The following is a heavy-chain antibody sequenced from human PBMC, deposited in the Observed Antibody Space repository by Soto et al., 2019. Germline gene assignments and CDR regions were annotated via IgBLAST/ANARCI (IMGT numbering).Heavy chain of an antibody. CDR3: ARGGAARPDY. J-gene: IGHJ4*02. D-gene: IGHD2-15*01. CDR2: ISSGPVTT. Sequence: EVQLVNSGGGLVQPGGSLRLSCVASGFTFSSYGMNWVRQAPVKGLEWVSYISSGPVTTNYADSVKGRFTISRDNAKSSLYLQLNSLRDDDTAVYYCARGGAARPDYWGQGTLVIVSS. V-gene: IGHV3-48*02. CDR1: GFTFSSYG.